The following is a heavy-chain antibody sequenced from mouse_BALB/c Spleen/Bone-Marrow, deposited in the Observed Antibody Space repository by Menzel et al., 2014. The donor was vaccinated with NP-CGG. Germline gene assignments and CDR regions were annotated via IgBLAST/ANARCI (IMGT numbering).Heavy chain of an antibody. Sequence: QVQLQQPGAELARPGASVKMSCKASGYTFTSYTIQWVKQRPGQGLEWIVYINPSSEYTDYNQKFKDKTTLTADKSSNTAYMQLTSLTSEDSAVYSCAREARTGAWFTYWGQGTLVTVSA. V-gene: IGHV1-4*02. J-gene: IGHJ3*01. CDR3: AREARTGAWFTY. D-gene: IGHD4-1*01. CDR2: INPSSEYT. CDR1: GYTFTSYT.